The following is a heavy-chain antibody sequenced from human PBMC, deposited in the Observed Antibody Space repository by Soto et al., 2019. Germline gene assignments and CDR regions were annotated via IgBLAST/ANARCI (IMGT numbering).Heavy chain of an antibody. CDR1: GGTFTNYA. CDR3: ARVAYTSRATHWFDC. V-gene: IGHV1-69*13. Sequence: PVKVSCKAPGGTFTNYAVSWVRHAPGQGLEWMGDIIPIFGTTNYAQKFQGRVTIAADESTSTGYMELTNLRSEDTALYCCARVAYTSRATHWFDCWGPGTLVTVSS. D-gene: IGHD3-16*01. J-gene: IGHJ5*01. CDR2: IIPIFGTT.